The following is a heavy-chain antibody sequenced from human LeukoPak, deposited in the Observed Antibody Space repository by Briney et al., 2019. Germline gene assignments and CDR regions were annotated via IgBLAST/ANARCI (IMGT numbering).Heavy chain of an antibody. Sequence: GGSLRLSCAASGFTFSSYAVSWVRQAPGKGLEWVSGTSGSGANTYYADSVKGRFTISRDNSKNTLYLQMNSLRGEDTAVYYCAKRTSSWNSDCWGQGALVTASS. D-gene: IGHD6-13*01. CDR2: TSGSGANT. J-gene: IGHJ4*02. V-gene: IGHV3-23*01. CDR3: AKRTSSWNSDC. CDR1: GFTFSSYA.